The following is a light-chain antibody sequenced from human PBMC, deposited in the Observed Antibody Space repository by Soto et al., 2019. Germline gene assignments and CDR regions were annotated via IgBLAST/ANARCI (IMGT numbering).Light chain of an antibody. CDR3: ASWDTDVNAV. V-gene: IGLV1-51*01. CDR1: IFDVGDNF. J-gene: IGLJ2*01. Sequence: SVLTQPPSVSAAPGKKVTISCSGTIFDVGDNFVSWYQHFPGTAPKLLIYDDDRRPSGIPDRFSASKSGTSATLRIARVQPGDEADYYCASWDTDVNAVFGGGTKLTVL. CDR2: DDD.